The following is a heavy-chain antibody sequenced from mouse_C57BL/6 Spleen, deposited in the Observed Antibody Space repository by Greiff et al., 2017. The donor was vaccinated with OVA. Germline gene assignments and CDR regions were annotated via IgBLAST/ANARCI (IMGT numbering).Heavy chain of an antibody. CDR3: ARGDFYDGYYGYFDY. CDR1: GFTFSDYG. V-gene: IGHV5-17*01. CDR2: ISSGSSTI. J-gene: IGHJ2*01. D-gene: IGHD2-3*01. Sequence: EVKLMESGGGLVKPGGSLKLSCAASGFTFSDYGMHWVRQAPEKGLEWVAYISSGSSTIYYADTVKGRFTISRDNAKNTLFLQMTSLRSEDTAMYYCARGDFYDGYYGYFDYWGQGTTLTVSS.